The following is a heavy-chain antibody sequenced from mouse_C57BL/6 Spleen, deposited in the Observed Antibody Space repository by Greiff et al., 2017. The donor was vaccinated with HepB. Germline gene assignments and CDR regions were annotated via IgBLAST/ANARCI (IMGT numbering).Heavy chain of an antibody. CDR3: ARRVTTRYYYAMDY. CDR2: IDPSDSYT. J-gene: IGHJ4*01. D-gene: IGHD2-2*01. CDR1: GYTFTSYW. Sequence: QVQLKQPGAELVMPGASVKLSCKASGYTFTSYWMHWVKQRPGQGLEWIGEIDPSDSYTNYNQKFKGKSTLTVDKSSSTAYMQLSSLTSEDSAVYYCARRVTTRYYYAMDYWGQGTSVTVSS. V-gene: IGHV1-69*01.